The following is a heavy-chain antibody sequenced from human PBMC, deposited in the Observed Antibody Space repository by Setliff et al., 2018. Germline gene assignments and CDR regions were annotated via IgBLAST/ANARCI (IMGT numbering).Heavy chain of an antibody. D-gene: IGHD3-3*01. CDR3: ARERTIFGILVISGWFDP. CDR2: IYQSGST. CDR1: GDSINSGAY. V-gene: IGHV4-38-2*02. J-gene: IGHJ5*02. Sequence: SETLSLTCDVPGDSINSGAYWGWIRQTPGKGLEWIGNIYQSGSTFYNPSLKRRVVMSVDKSKKQLSLKLSTVTAADTAMYYCARERTIFGILVISGWFDPWGQGTVVTVS.